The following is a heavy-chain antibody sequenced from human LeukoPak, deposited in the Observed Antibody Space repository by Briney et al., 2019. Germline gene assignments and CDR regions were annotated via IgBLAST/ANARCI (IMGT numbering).Heavy chain of an antibody. CDR1: GFTFSSYV. Sequence: GGSLRLSCAAAGFTFSSYVMSWVRQAPGKGLEWGSAISGSGGSTYYADSVKGRFTISRDNSKNTLYLQMNSLRAEDTAVYYCAKADYCGSGSYYTDYWGQGTLVTVSS. CDR3: AKADYCGSGSYYTDY. D-gene: IGHD3-10*01. V-gene: IGHV3-23*01. J-gene: IGHJ4*02. CDR2: ISGSGGST.